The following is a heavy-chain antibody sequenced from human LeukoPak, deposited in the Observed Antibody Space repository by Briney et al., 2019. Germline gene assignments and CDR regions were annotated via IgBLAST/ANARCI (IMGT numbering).Heavy chain of an antibody. D-gene: IGHD3-10*01. CDR3: ARGRGFYGSGSAPLFDY. J-gene: IGHJ4*02. CDR2: ILYSGST. V-gene: IGHV4-59*01. Sequence: SETLSLTCTVSGGSISTSYWNWVRQPPGKGLEWIGYILYSGSTNYNPSLEGRVTISVDTSKNQFSLKLTSVTAADTAVYYCARGRGFYGSGSAPLFDYWGQGTLVIVSS. CDR1: GGSISTSY.